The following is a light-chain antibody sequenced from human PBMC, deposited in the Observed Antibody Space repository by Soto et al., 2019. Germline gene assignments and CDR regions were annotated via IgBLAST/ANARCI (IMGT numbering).Light chain of an antibody. V-gene: IGKV3-20*01. J-gene: IGKJ4*01. CDR1: QTGSNSY. CDR2: GVS. Sequence: IVLTQSPGTLSLSPGERATLSCRASQTGSNSYLAWYQQKSGQAPRLLIYGVSTRATGTPDRFSGSGSGTEFTLTIRRLEPEDFATYYCQQSFTTPLTFGGGTKLEIK. CDR3: QQSFTTPLT.